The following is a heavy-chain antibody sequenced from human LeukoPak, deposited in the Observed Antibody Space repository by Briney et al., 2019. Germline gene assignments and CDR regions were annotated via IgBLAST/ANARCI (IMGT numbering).Heavy chain of an antibody. D-gene: IGHD3-3*01. V-gene: IGHV3-30-3*01. Sequence: GGSLRLSCAASGFTFSSYAMHWVRQAPGKGLEWVAVISYDGSNKYYADSVKGRFTISRDNSKNTLYLQMNSLRAEDTAVYYCARDGGNDFWSGFMPGYFDYWGQGTLVTVSS. CDR1: GFTFSSYA. J-gene: IGHJ4*02. CDR3: ARDGGNDFWSGFMPGYFDY. CDR2: ISYDGSNK.